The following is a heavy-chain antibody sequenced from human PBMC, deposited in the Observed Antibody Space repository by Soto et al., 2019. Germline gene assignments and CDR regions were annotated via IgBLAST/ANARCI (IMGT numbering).Heavy chain of an antibody. Sequence: SETLSLTCAVSGGSISSSNWWSWVRQPPGKGLEWIGEIYHSGSTNYNPSLKSRVTISVDKSKNQFSLKLSSVTAADTAVYYCARDSHDYGDYFDYWGQGTLVTVSS. CDR3: ARDSHDYGDYFDY. V-gene: IGHV4-4*02. CDR2: IYHSGST. D-gene: IGHD4-17*01. J-gene: IGHJ4*02. CDR1: GGSISSSNW.